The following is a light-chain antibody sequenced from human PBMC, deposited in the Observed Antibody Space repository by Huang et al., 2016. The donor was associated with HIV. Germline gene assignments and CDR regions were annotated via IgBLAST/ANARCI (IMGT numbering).Light chain of an antibody. J-gene: IGKJ2*01. CDR1: QSVSSN. CDR3: QHYNNWPPYT. Sequence: EIVMTQSPATLSVSPGDRATLSCRASQSVSSNLAWYQQKPGQAPRLLSYGASTRATGIPARFSGSGSGTEFTLTISSLQSEDFAVYYCQHYNNWPPYTFGQGTKLEIK. V-gene: IGKV3-15*01. CDR2: GAS.